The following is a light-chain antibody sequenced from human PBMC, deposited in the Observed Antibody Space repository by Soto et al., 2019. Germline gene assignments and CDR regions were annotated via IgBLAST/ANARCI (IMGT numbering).Light chain of an antibody. CDR2: DSS. CDR3: QQRSYWPPLT. V-gene: IGKV3-11*01. Sequence: EIVLIQSPATLSLSPGERATLSCRASQSVSSNLAWYQQKPGQAPRLLIYDSSNRATDVPARFSGSGSGTDFTLTISSLEPEDFAVYYCQQRSYWPPLTFGGGTKVEIK. CDR1: QSVSSN. J-gene: IGKJ4*01.